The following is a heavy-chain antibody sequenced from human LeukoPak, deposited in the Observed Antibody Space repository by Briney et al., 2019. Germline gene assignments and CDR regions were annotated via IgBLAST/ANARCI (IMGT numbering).Heavy chain of an antibody. J-gene: IGHJ6*02. D-gene: IGHD3-10*01. CDR1: GFTFSSYG. CDR3: AKDHAPSLLSHYYYYGMDV. Sequence: PGGSLRLSCAASGFTFSSYGMHWVRQAPGKGLEWVAVISYDGSNKYYADSVKGRFTISRDNSKNTLYLQMNSLRAEDTAVYYCAKDHAPSLLSHYYYYGMDVWGQGTTVTVSS. V-gene: IGHV3-30*18. CDR2: ISYDGSNK.